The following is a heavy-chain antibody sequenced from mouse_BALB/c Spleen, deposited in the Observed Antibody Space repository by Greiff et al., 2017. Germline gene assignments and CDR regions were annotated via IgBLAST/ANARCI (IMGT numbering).Heavy chain of an antibody. CDR3: AKGGGAMDY. J-gene: IGHJ4*01. Sequence: EVQGVESGGGLVKPGGSLKLSCAASGFAFSSYDMSWVRQTPEKRLEWVAYISNGGGSTYYPDTVKGRFTISRDNAKNTLYLQMSSLKSEDTAMYYCAKGGGAMDYWGQGTSVTVSS. CDR2: ISNGGGST. V-gene: IGHV5-12-1*01. CDR1: GFAFSSYD.